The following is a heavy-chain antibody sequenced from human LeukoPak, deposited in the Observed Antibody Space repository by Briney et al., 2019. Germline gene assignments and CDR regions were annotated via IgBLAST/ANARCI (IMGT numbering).Heavy chain of an antibody. CDR2: ISAYNGNT. CDR1: GYTFTSYG. CDR3: AREQKPLNSGYYDSSGYPLWDY. J-gene: IGHJ4*02. V-gene: IGHV1-18*01. D-gene: IGHD3-22*01. Sequence: ASVKVSCKASGYTFTSYGINWVRQAPGQGLEWMGWISAYNGNTNYAQKLKGRVTMTTDTSTSTAYMELRSLRSDDTAVYYCAREQKPLNSGYYDSSGYPLWDYWGQGTLVTVSS.